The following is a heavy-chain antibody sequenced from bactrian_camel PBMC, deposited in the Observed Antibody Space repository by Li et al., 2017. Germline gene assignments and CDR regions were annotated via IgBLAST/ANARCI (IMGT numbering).Heavy chain of an antibody. D-gene: IGHD1*01. Sequence: HVQLVESGGGSVQAGGSLRLSCEASVDIDRTYVMGWFRQVPGKQDEGVAEIDSDDQSTHYAASVKGRFTISQDCAKNILYLQMHSLKAEDTAMYYCAADLVCANGLVLLAKEYTFWGQGTQVTVS. CDR1: VDIDRTYV. J-gene: IGHJ4*01. CDR3: AADLVCANGLVLLAKEYTF. CDR2: IDSDDQST. V-gene: IGHV3S54*01.